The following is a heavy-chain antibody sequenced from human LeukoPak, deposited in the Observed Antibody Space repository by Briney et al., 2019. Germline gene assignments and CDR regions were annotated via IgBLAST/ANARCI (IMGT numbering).Heavy chain of an antibody. Sequence: GGSLRLSCAASGFTFSSYAMSWVRQAPGKGLEWVSAISGRDDSTYYADSVKGRFTISRDNSKNTLYLQMNSLRAEDTAVYYCAKVLPVNLNWFDPWGQGTLVTVSS. V-gene: IGHV3-23*01. CDR1: GFTFSSYA. CDR3: AKVLPVNLNWFDP. J-gene: IGHJ5*02. D-gene: IGHD4-17*01. CDR2: ISGRDDST.